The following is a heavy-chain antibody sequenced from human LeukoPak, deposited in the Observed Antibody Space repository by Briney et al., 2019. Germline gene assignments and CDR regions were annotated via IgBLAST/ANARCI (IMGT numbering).Heavy chain of an antibody. D-gene: IGHD6-13*01. V-gene: IGHV4-59*01. CDR3: ARGGISGAGLVHLDY. CDR1: GGSITSDY. J-gene: IGHJ4*02. Sequence: SETLSLTYSDCGGSITSDYRHWIRQPPGKGLEWIGYIYYGGSTNYNPSLKSRVTIAVDTSKNQFSLKLSSVTAADTAVYYCARGGISGAGLVHLDYWSQGTLVTVSS. CDR2: IYYGGST.